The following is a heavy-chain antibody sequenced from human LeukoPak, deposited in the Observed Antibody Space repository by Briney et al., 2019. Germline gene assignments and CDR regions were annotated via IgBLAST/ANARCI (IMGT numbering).Heavy chain of an antibody. D-gene: IGHD3-10*01. V-gene: IGHV4-34*01. CDR1: GGSFSGYY. CDR3: AITMVRGVEY. CDR2: INHSGST. Sequence: SETLSLTCAVYGGSFSGYYWSWIRQPPGKGLEWIGEINHSGSTNYNPSLKSRVTISVDTSKNQFSLKLSSVTAADTAVYYCAITMVRGVEYWGQGTLVTVSS. J-gene: IGHJ4*02.